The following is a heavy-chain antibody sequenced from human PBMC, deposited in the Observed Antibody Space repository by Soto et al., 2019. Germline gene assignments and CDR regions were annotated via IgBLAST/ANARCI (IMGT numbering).Heavy chain of an antibody. D-gene: IGHD4-17*01. V-gene: IGHV3-15*01. CDR2: IKSKADGGTT. J-gene: IGHJ4*02. CDR1: GFSLNTHA. CDR3: TSLYYGH. Sequence: GGSLRLSCAASGFSLNTHAMSWVRQAPGKGLEWVGRIKSKADGGTTDYAAPVKGRFTISRDESQNTLYLQMNSLKTEDTAVYYCTSLYYGHWGQGTLVTVSS.